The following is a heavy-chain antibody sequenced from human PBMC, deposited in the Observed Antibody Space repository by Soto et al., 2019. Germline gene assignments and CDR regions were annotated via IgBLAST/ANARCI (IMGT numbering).Heavy chain of an antibody. Sequence: SVKVSCKASGGTFSGYAISWVRQAPGQGLEWMGGIIPIFGTANYAQKFQGRVTITADESTSTAYMELSGLRSEDTAVYYCARDQTGYSYGYGPSPPYYYGMDVWGQGTTVTVSS. CDR2: IIPIFGTA. V-gene: IGHV1-69*13. J-gene: IGHJ6*02. CDR1: GGTFSGYA. D-gene: IGHD5-18*01. CDR3: ARDQTGYSYGYGPSPPYYYGMDV.